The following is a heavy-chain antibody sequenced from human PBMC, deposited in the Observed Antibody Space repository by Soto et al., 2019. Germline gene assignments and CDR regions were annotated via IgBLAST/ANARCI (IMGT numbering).Heavy chain of an antibody. J-gene: IGHJ3*02. CDR1: RGPISSYY. V-gene: IGHV4-4*07. CDR2: IYTSGST. D-gene: IGHD3-3*01. CDR3: ARDFPEPTYDFWSGYYSDDAFDI. Sequence: PPETLSLTXIGLRGPISSYYWSWIRQPAGKGLEWIGRIYTSGSTNYNPSLKSRVTIPVDTSKNQFSLKLSSVTAADTAVYYCARDFPEPTYDFWSGYYSDDAFDIWGQGTMVTVSS.